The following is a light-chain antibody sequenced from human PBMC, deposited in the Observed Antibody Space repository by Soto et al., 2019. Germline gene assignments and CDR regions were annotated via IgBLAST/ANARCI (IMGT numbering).Light chain of an antibody. J-gene: IGLJ1*01. CDR2: SNN. V-gene: IGLV1-44*01. CDR1: SSSIGSNT. Sequence: QSVLTQPASASGTPGQRVPISCSGTSSSIGSNTVNWYQQLPGTAPKLLIYSNNQRPSGVPDRFSGSKSGTSASLAISGLQSEDEADYYCAAWDDSLNGYVFGTGTKVTVL. CDR3: AAWDDSLNGYV.